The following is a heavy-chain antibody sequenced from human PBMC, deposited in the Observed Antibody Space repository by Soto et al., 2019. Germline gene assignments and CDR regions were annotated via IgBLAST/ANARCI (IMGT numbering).Heavy chain of an antibody. V-gene: IGHV3-13*01. CDR3: ARERAVAVAGIGGMDV. D-gene: IGHD6-19*01. J-gene: IGHJ6*02. CDR2: IGTAGDT. CDR1: GFTFSGYD. Sequence: GGSLRLSCAASGFTFSGYDMHWVRQAPGKGLEWVSAIGTAGDTYYPGSVKGRFTISRENAKNSLYLQMNSLRAGDTAVYYCARERAVAVAGIGGMDVWGQGTTVTVSS.